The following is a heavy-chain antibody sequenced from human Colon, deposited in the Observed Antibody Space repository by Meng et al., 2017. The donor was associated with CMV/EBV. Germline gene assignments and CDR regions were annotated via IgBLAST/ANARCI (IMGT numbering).Heavy chain of an antibody. CDR2: INRDGSQI. CDR3: VRGTDRDFSGYDFLL. J-gene: IGHJ4*02. Sequence: ESLKIPCAGSGFFFCVHWMNWVRQVPGKGLEWVANINRDGSQIYYGDSVKGRFTISRDNAKKSLFLEMKSLRVDDTAVYYCVRGTDRDFSGYDFLLWGQGTLVTVSS. D-gene: IGHD5-12*01. CDR1: GFFFCVHW. V-gene: IGHV3-7*01.